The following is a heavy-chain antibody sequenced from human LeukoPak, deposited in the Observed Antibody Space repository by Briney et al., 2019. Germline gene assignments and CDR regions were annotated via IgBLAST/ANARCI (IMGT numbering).Heavy chain of an antibody. D-gene: IGHD6-6*01. J-gene: IGHJ4*02. V-gene: IGHV3-23*01. CDR3: AKDRLEGSDFDY. Sequence: PGGSLRLSCAASGFTFSSYAMSWVRQAPGKGLEWVSAINGSGGSTYYADSVKGRFTISRDNSKNTLYLQMNSLRAEDTAVYYCAKDRLEGSDFDYWGQGTLVTVSS. CDR1: GFTFSSYA. CDR2: INGSGGST.